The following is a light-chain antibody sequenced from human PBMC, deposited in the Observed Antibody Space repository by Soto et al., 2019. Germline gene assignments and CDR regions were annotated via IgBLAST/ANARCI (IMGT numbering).Light chain of an antibody. CDR1: QSIRSF. Sequence: EIVLTQSPATLSLSPGERATLSCRASQSIRSFLGWYQQKPGQAPRLLIYDASTRATGIPARFSGSRSGTDFTLTISILEPDDSAIYYCQLRSNWPPLTFGGGTKVEI. CDR2: DAS. J-gene: IGKJ4*01. V-gene: IGKV3-11*01. CDR3: QLRSNWPPLT.